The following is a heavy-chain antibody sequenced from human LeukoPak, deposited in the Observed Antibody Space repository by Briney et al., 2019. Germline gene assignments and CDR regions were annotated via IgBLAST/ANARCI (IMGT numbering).Heavy chain of an antibody. CDR2: ISSSTTNM. J-gene: IGHJ4*02. Sequence: GGSLRLSCAASGFTFSSYGMHWVRQAPGKGLEWVSYISSSTTNMYYADSVKGRFTISRDNAKNSLYLQMNSLRAEDTAVYYCAREYSSSSGRSFDYWGQGTLVTVSS. CDR1: GFTFSSYG. V-gene: IGHV3-48*01. CDR3: AREYSSSSGRSFDY. D-gene: IGHD6-6*01.